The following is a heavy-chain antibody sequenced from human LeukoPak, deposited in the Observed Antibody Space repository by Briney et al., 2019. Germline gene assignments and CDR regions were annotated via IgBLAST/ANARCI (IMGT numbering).Heavy chain of an antibody. V-gene: IGHV1-69*13. D-gene: IGHD6-13*01. CDR2: IIPIFGTA. J-gene: IGHJ6*02. CDR1: GGTFSSYA. CDR3: AATEDSSSWYTYYYYGMDV. Sequence: SVKVSCKASGGTFSSYAISWVRQAPGQGLEWMGGIIPIFGTANYAQKFQGRVTITADESTSTAYMELSSLRSEDTAVYYCAATEDSSSWYTYYYYGMDVWGQGTTVTVSS.